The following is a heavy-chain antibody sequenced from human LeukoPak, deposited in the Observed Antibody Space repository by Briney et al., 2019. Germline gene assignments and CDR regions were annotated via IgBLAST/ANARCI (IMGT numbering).Heavy chain of an antibody. CDR2: IRYDGSNK. D-gene: IGHD2-15*01. V-gene: IGHV3-30*02. Sequence: PGGSLRLSCAASGFTFSSYGMHWVRQAPGKGLEWVAFIRYDGSNKYYADSVKGRFTISRDNSKNTLYLQMNSLRAEDTAVYYCAKEPLLQQRNWFDPWGQGTLVTVSS. J-gene: IGHJ5*02. CDR1: GFTFSSYG. CDR3: AKEPLLQQRNWFDP.